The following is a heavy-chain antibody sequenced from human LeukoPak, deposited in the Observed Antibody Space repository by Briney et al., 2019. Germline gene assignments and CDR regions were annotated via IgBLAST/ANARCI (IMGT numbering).Heavy chain of an antibody. Sequence: SETLSLTCAVYGGSFSGYYWSWIRQPPGKGLEWIGEINHSGSTNYNLSLKSRVTISVDTSKNQFSLKLSSVTAADTAVYYCARGYVITFGGVIVRHPLDYWGQGTLVTVSS. CDR3: ARGYVITFGGVIVRHPLDY. D-gene: IGHD3-16*02. J-gene: IGHJ4*02. CDR2: INHSGST. V-gene: IGHV4-34*01. CDR1: GGSFSGYY.